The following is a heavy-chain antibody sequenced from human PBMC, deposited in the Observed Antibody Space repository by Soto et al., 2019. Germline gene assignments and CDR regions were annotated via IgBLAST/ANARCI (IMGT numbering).Heavy chain of an antibody. CDR2: INPNSGGT. CDR3: ARDVAEDYSNIRFDP. D-gene: IGHD4-4*01. Sequence: RASVMVSCKASGYTFTGYYMHWVRQAPGQGLEWMGWINPNSGGTNYAQKFQGRVTMTRDTSISTAYMELSRLRSDDTAVYYCARDVAEDYSNIRFDPWGQGTLVTAPQ. V-gene: IGHV1-2*02. J-gene: IGHJ5*02. CDR1: GYTFTGYY.